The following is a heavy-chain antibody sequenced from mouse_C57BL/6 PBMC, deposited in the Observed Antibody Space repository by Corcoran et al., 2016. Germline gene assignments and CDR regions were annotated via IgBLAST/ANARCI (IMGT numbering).Heavy chain of an antibody. J-gene: IGHJ1*03. CDR2: INPNNGGT. V-gene: IGHV1-26*01. CDR3: ARPYYYGSSGYWYFDV. CDR1: GYTFTDYY. D-gene: IGHD1-1*01. Sequence: EVQLQQSGPELVKPGASVKISCKASGYTFTDYYMNWVKQSHGKSLEWIGDINPNNGGTSYNQKFKGKATLTVDKSSSTAYMELRSLTSEDSAVSYCARPYYYGSSGYWYFDVWGTGTTVTVSS.